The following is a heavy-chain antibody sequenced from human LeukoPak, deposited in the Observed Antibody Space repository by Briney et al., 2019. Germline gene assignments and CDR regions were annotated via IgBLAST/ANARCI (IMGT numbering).Heavy chain of an antibody. V-gene: IGHV3-48*01. Sequence: GGSLRLSCAASGFTFSSYTMNWVRQAPGKGLEWVSYISPSSTSIYYADSVKGRFTISRDNAKNSLSLQMNSLRAEDTAMYYCARGNYFDYWGQGVLVTVSS. CDR3: ARGNYFDY. CDR2: ISPSSTSI. CDR1: GFTFSSYT. J-gene: IGHJ4*02.